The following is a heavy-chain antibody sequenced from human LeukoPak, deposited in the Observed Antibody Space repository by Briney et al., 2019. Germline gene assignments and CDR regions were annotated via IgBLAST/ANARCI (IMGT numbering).Heavy chain of an antibody. Sequence: GGSLRLSCAASGFTFSTYGLHWVRQAPGMGLEWVAFIRYDGSKKYYADSVKGRFTNSRDNSKKMLYLQMNSLRAEDTAVYYCAKDIMSTIDYWGQGTLVTVSS. CDR1: GFTFSTYG. V-gene: IGHV3-30*02. CDR2: IRYDGSKK. CDR3: AKDIMSTIDY. J-gene: IGHJ4*02. D-gene: IGHD5/OR15-5a*01.